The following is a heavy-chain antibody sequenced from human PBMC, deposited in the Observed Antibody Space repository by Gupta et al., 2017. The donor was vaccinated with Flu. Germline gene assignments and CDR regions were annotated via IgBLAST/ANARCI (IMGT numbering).Heavy chain of an antibody. Sequence: EVQLVESGGGLVQPGRSLRLSCAASGFTFDDYALHWVRQAPGKGLEWVSSIDWNGGNIGYADSVKGRFTISRDNANNFMYLQMNGLRADDTALYYCTKAGVTTEDSFDYWGQGTLVTVSS. V-gene: IGHV3-9*01. J-gene: IGHJ4*02. CDR3: TKAGVTTEDSFDY. CDR2: IDWNGGNI. CDR1: GFTFDDYA. D-gene: IGHD4-17*01.